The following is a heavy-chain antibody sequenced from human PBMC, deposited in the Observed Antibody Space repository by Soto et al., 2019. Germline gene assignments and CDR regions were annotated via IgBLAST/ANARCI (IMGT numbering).Heavy chain of an antibody. J-gene: IGHJ4*02. Sequence: SETLSLTCTVSGGSISSYYWSWIRQPPGKGLEWIGYIYYSGSTNYNPSLKSRVTISVDTSKNQFSLKLSSVTAADTAVYYCARHRNQRYCSGGSCPGYFDYWGQGTLVTVS. D-gene: IGHD2-15*01. CDR3: ARHRNQRYCSGGSCPGYFDY. V-gene: IGHV4-59*08. CDR1: GGSISSYY. CDR2: IYYSGST.